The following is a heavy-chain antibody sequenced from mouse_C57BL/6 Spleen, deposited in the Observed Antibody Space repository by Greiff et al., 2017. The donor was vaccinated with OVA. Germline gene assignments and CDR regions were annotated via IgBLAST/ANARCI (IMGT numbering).Heavy chain of an antibody. CDR1: GFTFSSYA. CDR2: ISDGGSYT. Sequence: EVQLLESGGGLVKPGGSLKLSCAASGFTFSSYAMSWVRQTPEKRLEWVATISDGGSYTYYPDNVKGRFTISRDNAKNTLYLQMSHLKSEDTAMDYCARDGSLRYYFDYWGQGTTLTVSS. V-gene: IGHV5-4*01. D-gene: IGHD1-2*01. CDR3: ARDGSLRYYFDY. J-gene: IGHJ2*01.